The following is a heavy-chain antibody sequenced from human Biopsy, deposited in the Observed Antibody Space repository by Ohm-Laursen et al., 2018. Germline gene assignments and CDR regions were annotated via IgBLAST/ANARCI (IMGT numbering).Heavy chain of an antibody. CDR3: AGGQRGPPIGVTVPGDAFDL. V-gene: IGHV1-8*02. Sequence: ASVKVSCKASGGTFTNHAVGWVRQAPGQGLEWMGWMIPSSGKTGYAQRFQGRVTLTMNTSISTAYMELSGLRSEDTAVYFCAGGQRGPPIGVTVPGDAFDLWGPGTMVTVSP. CDR1: GGTFTNHA. J-gene: IGHJ3*01. CDR2: MIPSSGKT. D-gene: IGHD2/OR15-2a*01.